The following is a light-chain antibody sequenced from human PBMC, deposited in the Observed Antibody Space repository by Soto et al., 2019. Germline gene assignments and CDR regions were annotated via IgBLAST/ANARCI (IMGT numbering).Light chain of an antibody. V-gene: IGLV2-11*01. CDR1: SSDVGGYNY. J-gene: IGLJ1*01. CDR2: DIS. CDR3: CSYAGSYTFLLV. Sequence: QSALTQPRSVSGSPGQSVTISCTGTSSDVGGYNYVSWYQQHPRKAPKLMIYDISKRPSGVPDRFSGSKSGNTASLTISGLQAEDEADYYCCSYAGSYTFLLVFGTGTKVTVL.